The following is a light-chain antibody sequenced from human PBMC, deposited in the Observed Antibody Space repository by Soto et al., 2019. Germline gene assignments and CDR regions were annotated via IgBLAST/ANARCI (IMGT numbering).Light chain of an antibody. CDR2: EVT. CDR3: SSYRTRDTGV. V-gene: IGLV2-14*01. J-gene: IGLJ3*02. CDR1: SSYIGAYNH. Sequence: QSWLTQPASVSGSPGQSITISCTGTSSYIGAYNHVSWYQQYPGKSPTLMIYEVTNRPSGVSSRFSGSKSGNTASLTISGLQAEDEGDYYCSSYRTRDTGVFGGGTKVTVL.